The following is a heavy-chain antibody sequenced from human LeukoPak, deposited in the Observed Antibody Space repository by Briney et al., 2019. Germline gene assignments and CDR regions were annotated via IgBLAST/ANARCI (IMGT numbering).Heavy chain of an antibody. CDR1: GGSFSGYY. CDR3: ARVRSGWYYYYYGMDV. D-gene: IGHD6-19*01. Sequence: SETLSLTCAVYGGSFSGYYWSWIRQPPRKGLEWVGAINHSGSTNYNPSLKSRVTISVDTSKNQFSLKLSSVTAADTAVCYCARVRSGWYYYYYGMDVWGQGTTVTVSS. V-gene: IGHV4-34*01. J-gene: IGHJ6*02. CDR2: INHSGST.